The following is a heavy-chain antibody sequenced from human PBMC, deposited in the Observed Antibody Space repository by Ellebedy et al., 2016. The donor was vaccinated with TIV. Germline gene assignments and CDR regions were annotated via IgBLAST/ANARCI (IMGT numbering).Heavy chain of an antibody. CDR3: ARDPRSYCSGGSCYSVDAFDI. Sequence: PGGSLRLSCAASGFIFNSHGMHWVRQAPGKGLEWVAVISGHGLTTFYADSVKGRFTIARDNSKNTLYLQMNSLRAEDTAVYYCARDPRSYCSGGSCYSVDAFDIWGQGTMVTVSS. V-gene: IGHV3-30*03. CDR2: ISGHGLTT. J-gene: IGHJ3*02. CDR1: GFIFNSHG. D-gene: IGHD2-15*01.